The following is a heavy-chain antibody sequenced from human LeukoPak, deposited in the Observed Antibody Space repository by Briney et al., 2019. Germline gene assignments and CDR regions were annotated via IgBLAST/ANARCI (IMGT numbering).Heavy chain of an antibody. Sequence: GVSLRLSCAASGLRFSSYWMSWVRQAPGKGLEWVANINQDGNRVNYVDSVKGRVSISRDNANNALFLQMHSLRVEDTAIYYCATTFPYCGDGTCALGGQGAQVTVSS. CDR3: ATTFPYCGDGTCAL. V-gene: IGHV3-7*01. D-gene: IGHD2-15*01. CDR2: INQDGNRV. CDR1: GLRFSSYW. J-gene: IGHJ4*02.